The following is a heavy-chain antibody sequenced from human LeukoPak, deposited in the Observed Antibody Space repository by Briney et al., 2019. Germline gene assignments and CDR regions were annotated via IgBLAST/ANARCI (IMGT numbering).Heavy chain of an antibody. J-gene: IGHJ4*02. V-gene: IGHV3-48*04. Sequence: PGGSLRLSCAASGFTFSSYSMNWVRQAPGKGLEWVSYISSSSSTIYYADSVKGRFTISRDNAKNSLYLQMNSLRGGDTAVYYCARVVDGVGYYFDYWGQGTLVTVSS. CDR2: ISSSSSTI. CDR3: ARVVDGVGYYFDY. D-gene: IGHD2-8*01. CDR1: GFTFSSYS.